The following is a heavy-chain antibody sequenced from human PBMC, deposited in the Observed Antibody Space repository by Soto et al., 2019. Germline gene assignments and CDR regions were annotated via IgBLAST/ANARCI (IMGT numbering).Heavy chain of an antibody. CDR2: IYPGDSDT. Sequence: GESLKSSCKGCGYSFTSYWIGWVRQKPGKGLEWMGIIYPGDSDTRYSPSFQGQVTISADKSISTAYLQWSSLKASDTAMYYCARPYDSSGGGVDYWGQGTLVTVSS. CDR1: GYSFTSYW. CDR3: ARPYDSSGGGVDY. J-gene: IGHJ4*02. D-gene: IGHD3-22*01. V-gene: IGHV5-51*01.